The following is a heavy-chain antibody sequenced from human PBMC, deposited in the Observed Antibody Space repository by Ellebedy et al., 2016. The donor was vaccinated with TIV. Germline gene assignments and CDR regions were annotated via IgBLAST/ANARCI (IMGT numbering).Heavy chain of an antibody. J-gene: IGHJ6*02. CDR3: ARDFGELPYYYYYGMDV. V-gene: IGHV3-21*01. D-gene: IGHD1-26*01. CDR2: ISSSSSYI. CDR1: GFTFSSYS. Sequence: GESLKISCAASGFTFSSYSMNWVRQAPGKGLEWVSSISSSSSYIYYADSVKGRFTISRDNAKNSLYLQMNSLRAEDTAVYYCARDFGELPYYYYYGMDVWGQGATVTASS.